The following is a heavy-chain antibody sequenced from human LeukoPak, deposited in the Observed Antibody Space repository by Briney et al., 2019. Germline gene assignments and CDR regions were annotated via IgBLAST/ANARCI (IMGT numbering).Heavy chain of an antibody. CDR2: INHSGST. V-gene: IGHV4-34*01. CDR3: ARRGKRGGHFDY. J-gene: IGHJ4*02. D-gene: IGHD3-10*01. CDR1: GASISSYY. Sequence: SETLSLTCTVSGASISSYYWSWIRQPPGKGLEWIGEINHSGSTNYNPSLKSRVTISVDTSKNQFSLKLSSVTAADTAVYYCARRGKRGGHFDYWGQGTLVTVSS.